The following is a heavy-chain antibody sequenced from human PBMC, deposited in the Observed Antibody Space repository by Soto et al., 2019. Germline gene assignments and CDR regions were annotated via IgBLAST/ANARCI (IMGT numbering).Heavy chain of an antibody. CDR1: GGSISSGGYY. Sequence: QVQLQESGPGLVKPSQTLSLTCTVSGGSISSGGYYWSWIRQHPGKGLEWIGYIYYSGSTYYNPSLTHRLTVSVAPSKHQSSLKLSSVTAANTAVYYCARDAIQPVGSKHYSYGMDVWGQGTTVTLSS. CDR3: ARDAIQPVGSKHYSYGMDV. D-gene: IGHD2-15*01. J-gene: IGHJ6*02. CDR2: IYYSGST. V-gene: IGHV4-31*03.